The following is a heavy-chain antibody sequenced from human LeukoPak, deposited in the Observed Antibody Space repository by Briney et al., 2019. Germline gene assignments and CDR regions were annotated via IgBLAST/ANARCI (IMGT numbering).Heavy chain of an antibody. D-gene: IGHD6-6*01. Sequence: SVKVSCKASGGTFSSYAISWVRQAPGQGLEWMGGIIPIFGTANYAQKFQGRVTITTDESTSTAYMELSSLRSEDTAVYYCARGLAHCSSSSGYYYYYMDVWGKGTTVTVSS. J-gene: IGHJ6*03. CDR2: IIPIFGTA. CDR3: ARGLAHCSSSSGYYYYYMDV. V-gene: IGHV1-69*05. CDR1: GGTFSSYA.